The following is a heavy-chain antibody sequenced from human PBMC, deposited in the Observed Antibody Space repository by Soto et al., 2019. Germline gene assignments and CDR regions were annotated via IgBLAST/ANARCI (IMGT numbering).Heavy chain of an antibody. CDR3: ARADYSKIAS. Sequence: SEXLSLTCTISVGSINNYYGGWIRQPPGRGLEWIGHIYYSGGTSFSPSLKSRVTIPVDTSKNQFSLKLSSVTAADTAVYYCARADYSKIASWGQGTLVTGYS. V-gene: IGHV4-59*01. D-gene: IGHD4-4*01. CDR2: IYYSGGT. CDR1: VGSINNYY. J-gene: IGHJ4*02.